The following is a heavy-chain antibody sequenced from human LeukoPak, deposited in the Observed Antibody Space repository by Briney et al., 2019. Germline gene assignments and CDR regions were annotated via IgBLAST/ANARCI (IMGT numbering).Heavy chain of an antibody. V-gene: IGHV3-15*01. Sequence: GGSLRLSCAASGFTFSSYEMNWVRQAPGQGREWVARIKSKTDGETTDYAAPVKGRFTISRDDSKNTLYLQMNSLKTEDTAVYYCTTDYYDYVWGSYRPDYWGQGTLVTVSS. CDR2: IKSKTDGETT. CDR1: GFTFSSYE. CDR3: TTDYYDYVWGSYRPDY. J-gene: IGHJ4*02. D-gene: IGHD3-16*02.